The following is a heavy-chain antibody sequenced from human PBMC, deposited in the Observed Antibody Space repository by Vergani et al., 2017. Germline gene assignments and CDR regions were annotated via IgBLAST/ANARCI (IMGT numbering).Heavy chain of an antibody. CDR3: ARSYCSSTSCRSPDYYYYMDV. J-gene: IGHJ6*03. D-gene: IGHD2-2*01. Sequence: QVQLQESGPGLVKPSETLSLTCTVSGGSISSYYWSWIRQPAGKGLEWIGRIYTSGSTNYNPPLKSRVTMSVDTSKNQFSLKLSSVTAADTAVYYCARSYCSSTSCRSPDYYYYMDVWGKGTTVTVSS. CDR1: GGSISSYY. CDR2: IYTSGST. V-gene: IGHV4-4*07.